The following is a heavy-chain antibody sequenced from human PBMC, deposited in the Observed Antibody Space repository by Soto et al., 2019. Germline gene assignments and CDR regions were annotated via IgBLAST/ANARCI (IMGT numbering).Heavy chain of an antibody. CDR3: AKEGEDCTNGVCYYCDY. Sequence: GGSLRLSCAASGFTFSSYAMSWVRQAPGKGLEWVSAISGSGGSTYYADSVKGWFTISRDNSKNTLYLQMNSLRAEDTAVYYCAKEGEDCTNGVCYYCDYWGQGTRVTGSS. J-gene: IGHJ4*02. CDR1: GFTFSSYA. V-gene: IGHV3-23*01. D-gene: IGHD2-8*01. CDR2: ISGSGGST.